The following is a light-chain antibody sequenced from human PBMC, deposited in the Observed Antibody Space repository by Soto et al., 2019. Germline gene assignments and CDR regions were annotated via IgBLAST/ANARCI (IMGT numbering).Light chain of an antibody. Sequence: EIVLTQSPATLSLSPGERATLSGSASQSVSSYLAWYQPKPGQAPRLLIYDASNRATGIPARFSGSGSGTDFTLTISSLEPEDFAVYYCQQRSNWPSFGQGTRLEIK. CDR2: DAS. J-gene: IGKJ5*01. CDR1: QSVSSY. CDR3: QQRSNWPS. V-gene: IGKV3-11*01.